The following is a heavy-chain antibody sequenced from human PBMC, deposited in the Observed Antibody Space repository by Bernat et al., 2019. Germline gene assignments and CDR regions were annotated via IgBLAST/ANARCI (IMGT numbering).Heavy chain of an antibody. J-gene: IGHJ4*02. CDR2: ISSSGSTI. Sequence: EVQLVESGGGLVQPGGSLRLSCAASGFTFSDYEMNWVHQAPGKGLEWVSYISSSGSTIYYADSVKGRFTISRDNSKNTLYLQMNSLRAEDTAVYYCAKSNQRARPLEVYWGQGTLVTVSS. CDR3: AKSNQRARPLEVY. D-gene: IGHD6-25*01. V-gene: IGHV3-48*03. CDR1: GFTFSDYE.